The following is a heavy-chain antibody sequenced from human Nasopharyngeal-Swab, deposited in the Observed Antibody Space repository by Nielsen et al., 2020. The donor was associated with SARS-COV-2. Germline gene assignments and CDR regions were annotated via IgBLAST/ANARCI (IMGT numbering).Heavy chain of an antibody. CDR1: GFTFSSYG. CDR2: ISYDGSNK. J-gene: IGHJ4*02. Sequence: GESLKISCAASGFTFSSYGMHWVRQAPGKGLEWVAVISYDGSNKYYADSVKGRFTISRDNSKNTLYLQMNSLRAEDTAVYYCAKDQGSSSLDYWGQGTLVIVSS. V-gene: IGHV3-30*18. CDR3: AKDQGSSSLDY. D-gene: IGHD6-6*01.